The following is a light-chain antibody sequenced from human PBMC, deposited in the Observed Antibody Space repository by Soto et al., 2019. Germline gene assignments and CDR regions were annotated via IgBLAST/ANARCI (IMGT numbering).Light chain of an antibody. CDR2: GAS. J-gene: IGKJ5*01. Sequence: EIVLTQSPGTLSLSPGERATLSCRASQTVSSSFLAWYQQKSGQAPRLLIYGASSRATGIPDRFSGSGSGTDFTLTISRLEPEDFALYYCQHYQSGHPITFGQGTRLEI. V-gene: IGKV3-20*01. CDR3: QHYQSGHPIT. CDR1: QTVSSSF.